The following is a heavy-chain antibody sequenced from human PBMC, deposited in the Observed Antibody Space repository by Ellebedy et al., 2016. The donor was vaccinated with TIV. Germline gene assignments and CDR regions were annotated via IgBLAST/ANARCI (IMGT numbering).Heavy chain of an antibody. Sequence: GGSLRLSXAASGFTFSSYGMHWVRQAPGRGLEWVAVISSDGSKKYYADSVKGRCTISRDNSKNTLYLQMNSLRAEDTALYYCAKDGEWEPALEYLFHWGQGTLVTVSS. CDR3: AKDGEWEPALEYLFH. CDR2: ISSDGSKK. J-gene: IGHJ1*01. V-gene: IGHV3-30*18. CDR1: GFTFSSYG. D-gene: IGHD1-26*01.